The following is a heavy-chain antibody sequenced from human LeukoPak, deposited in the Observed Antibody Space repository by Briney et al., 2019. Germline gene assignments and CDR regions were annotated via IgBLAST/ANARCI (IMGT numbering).Heavy chain of an antibody. J-gene: IGHJ3*02. D-gene: IGHD3-10*01. Sequence: PSETLSLTCTVSGGSISSGGYYWSWIRQHPGKGLEWIGYIYYSGSTYYNPSLKSRVTISVDTSKNQFSLKLSSVTAADTAVYYCARDHPPSLLWFGGYGAFDIWGQGTMVTVSS. CDR3: ARDHPPSLLWFGGYGAFDI. CDR2: IYYSGST. CDR1: GGSISSGGYY. V-gene: IGHV4-31*03.